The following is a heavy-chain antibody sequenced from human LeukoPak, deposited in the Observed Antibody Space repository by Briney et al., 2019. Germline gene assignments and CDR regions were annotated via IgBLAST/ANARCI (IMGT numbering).Heavy chain of an antibody. J-gene: IGHJ6*02. V-gene: IGHV3-7*01. Sequence: GGSLRLSCAASGFTFSSYWMSWVRQAPGKGLEWVANIEQDGSEKYYVDSVKGRFIISRDNAKKTLYLQMNSLRGDDTAVYYCARVYWSGCSSRYYYGMDVWGQGTTVTVSS. CDR1: GFTFSSYW. CDR2: IEQDGSEK. D-gene: IGHD3-3*01. CDR3: ARVYWSGCSSRYYYGMDV.